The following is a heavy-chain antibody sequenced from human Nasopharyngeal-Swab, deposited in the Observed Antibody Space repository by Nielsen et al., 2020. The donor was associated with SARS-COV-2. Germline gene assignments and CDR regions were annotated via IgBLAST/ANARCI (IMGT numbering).Heavy chain of an antibody. V-gene: IGHV3-33*01. CDR3: ARDRTVTTTVYFDY. CDR2: IWYDGSNK. CDR1: GFTFGSYG. J-gene: IGHJ4*02. Sequence: GESLKISCAVSGFTFGSYGMHWVRQAPGKGLEWVAVIWYDGSNKYYADSVKGRFTISRDNSKNTLYLQMNSLRAEDTAVYYCARDRTVTTTVYFDYWGQGTLVTVSS. D-gene: IGHD4-17*01.